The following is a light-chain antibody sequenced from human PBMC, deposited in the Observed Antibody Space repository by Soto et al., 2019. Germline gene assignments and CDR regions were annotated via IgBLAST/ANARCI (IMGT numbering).Light chain of an antibody. J-gene: IGKJ1*01. CDR1: QSVSSSY. V-gene: IGKV3-20*01. CDR2: GAS. CDR3: QQYCSSSWM. Sequence: EIVLTQSPGTLSLSPGERATLSCRASQSVSSSYLAWYQQKPGQAPRLLIYGASSGATGIPDRYSGSGSGTDFTLTISRLEPEDFAVYYCQQYCSSSWMFAQGTKVEIK.